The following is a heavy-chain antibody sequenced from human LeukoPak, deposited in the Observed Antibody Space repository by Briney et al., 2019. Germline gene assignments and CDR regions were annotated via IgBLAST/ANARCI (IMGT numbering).Heavy chain of an antibody. J-gene: IGHJ5*02. CDR1: GYTFTGYY. CDR3: SRTPGYCSGGSCFWFDP. V-gene: IGHV1-2*02. D-gene: IGHD2-15*01. CDR2: INPNSGGT. Sequence: ASVKVSCKASGYTFTGYYMHWVRQAPGQGLEWMGWINPNSGGTNYAQKLQGRVTMTTDTSTSTAYMELRSLRSDDTAVYYCSRTPGYCSGGSCFWFDPWGQGTLVTVSS.